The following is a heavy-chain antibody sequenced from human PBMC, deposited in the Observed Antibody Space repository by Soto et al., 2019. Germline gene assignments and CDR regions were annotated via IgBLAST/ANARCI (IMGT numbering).Heavy chain of an antibody. J-gene: IGHJ4*02. D-gene: IGHD6-13*01. Sequence: EVQLVESGGGLVQPGGSLKLSCAASGFTFSGSAMHWVRQASGKGLEWVGRIRSKANSYATAYAASVKGRFTISRDDSKNTAYLQMNSLKTEDTAVYYCTRGAPGAAAGTFDYWGQGTLVTVSS. CDR2: IRSKANSYAT. CDR3: TRGAPGAAAGTFDY. CDR1: GFTFSGSA. V-gene: IGHV3-73*01.